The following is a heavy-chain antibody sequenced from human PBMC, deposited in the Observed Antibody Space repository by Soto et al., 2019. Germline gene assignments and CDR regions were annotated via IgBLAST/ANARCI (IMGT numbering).Heavy chain of an antibody. Sequence: EVQLVESGGGLVQPGGSLRLSCAASGFTFSTDPMNRVRQAPGKGLEWVSNIRPSSESMSYADSVKGRFTVSRANAKNSLSLQMNILRDDDTAVYYCARDSDFAFDYWGQGTLVTVSS. CDR3: ARDSDFAFDY. CDR2: IRPSSESM. J-gene: IGHJ4*02. V-gene: IGHV3-48*02. D-gene: IGHD2-21*02. CDR1: GFTFSTDP.